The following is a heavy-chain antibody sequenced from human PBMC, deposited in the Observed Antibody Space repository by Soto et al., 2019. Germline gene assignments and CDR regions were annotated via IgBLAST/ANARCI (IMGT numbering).Heavy chain of an antibody. CDR3: ARDTPYYDFWSGYRSTVDYYYGMDV. Sequence: ASVKVSCKASGYTFTSYCMHWVRQAPGQGLEWMGIINLSGCSTSYAQKFQGRVTMTRDTSTSTVYMELSSLRSEDTAVYYCARDTPYYDFWSGYRSTVDYYYGMDVWGQGTTVTVSS. CDR2: INLSGCST. V-gene: IGHV1-46*01. D-gene: IGHD3-3*01. CDR1: GYTFTSYC. J-gene: IGHJ6*02.